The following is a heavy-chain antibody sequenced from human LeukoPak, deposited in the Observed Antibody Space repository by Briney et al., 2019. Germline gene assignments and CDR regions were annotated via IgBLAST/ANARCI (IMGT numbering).Heavy chain of an antibody. CDR2: ISYDGSNK. V-gene: IGHV3-30-3*01. Sequence: GRSLRLSCAASGFTFSSYAMHWVRQAPGKGLEWVAVISYDGSNKYYADSVKGRFTISRDNSKNTLYLQMNSLRAEDTAVYYCARELLELGDAFDIWGQGTMVTVSS. CDR3: ARELLELGDAFDI. CDR1: GFTFSSYA. J-gene: IGHJ3*02. D-gene: IGHD7-27*01.